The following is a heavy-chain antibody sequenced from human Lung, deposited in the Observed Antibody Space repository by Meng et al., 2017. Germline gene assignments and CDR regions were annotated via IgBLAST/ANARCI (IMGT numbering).Heavy chain of an antibody. D-gene: IGHD2/OR15-2a*01. CDR1: GFSFSSYS. J-gene: IGHJ5*02. V-gene: IGHV3-30*01. CDR2: ISYDGSNE. Sequence: QGRVVESGGGVVQPGRSLRLSCAASGFSFSSYSMHWVRQAPGKGLEWVTLISYDGSNEYYADSVKGRFTISRDNSKNTVYLEMNSLTPEDTAVYYCARTGIVIESRGWFDPWGQGTLVTVSS. CDR3: ARTGIVIESRGWFDP.